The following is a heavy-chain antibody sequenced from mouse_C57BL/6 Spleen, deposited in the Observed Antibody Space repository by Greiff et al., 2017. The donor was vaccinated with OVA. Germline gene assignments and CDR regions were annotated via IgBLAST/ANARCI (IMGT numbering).Heavy chain of an antibody. CDR1: GFTFSDYG. J-gene: IGHJ1*03. CDR3: ARGDDGYYDWYFDV. CDR2: ISSGSSTI. V-gene: IGHV5-17*01. D-gene: IGHD2-3*01. Sequence: EVKVVESGGGLVKPGGSLKLSCAASGFTFSDYGMHWVRQAPEKGLEWVAYISSGSSTIYYADTVKGRFTISRDNAKNTLFLQMTSLRSEDTAMYYCARGDDGYYDWYFDVWGTGTTVTVSS.